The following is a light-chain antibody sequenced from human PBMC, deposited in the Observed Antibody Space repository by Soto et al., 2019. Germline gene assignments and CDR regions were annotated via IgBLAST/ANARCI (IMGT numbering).Light chain of an antibody. V-gene: IGKV1-39*01. CDR3: QQSDTALSIT. CDR1: ENINRH. CDR2: GAS. J-gene: IGKJ5*01. Sequence: DIQMTQSPSSLSASVGDRVTITCRASENINRHLNWYQLQPGKAPKLLIHGASSLQNGVPSRFSGGGSGTDFALIITNLPPEDFATYYSQQSDTALSITFGQGKRLEIK.